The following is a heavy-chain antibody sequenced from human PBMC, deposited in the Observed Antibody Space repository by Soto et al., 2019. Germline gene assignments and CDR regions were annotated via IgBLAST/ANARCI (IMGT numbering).Heavy chain of an antibody. CDR3: ARSPARVPGFDY. CDR1: GGSISSGEYY. CDR2: ISYSGST. Sequence: SETLSLTCTVSGGSISSGEYYWSWIRQPPGKGLEWIGYISYSGSTYYNPSLQSRVSISVDTSKNQFSLKLSSVTAADTAVYYCARSPARVPGFDYWSQGTLVTVSS. V-gene: IGHV4-30-4*01. J-gene: IGHJ4*02. D-gene: IGHD2-2*01.